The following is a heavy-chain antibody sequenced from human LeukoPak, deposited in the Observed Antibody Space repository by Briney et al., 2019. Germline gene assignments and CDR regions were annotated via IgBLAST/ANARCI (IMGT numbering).Heavy chain of an antibody. J-gene: IGHJ4*02. V-gene: IGHV3-23*01. D-gene: IGHD3-3*01. CDR3: AKDSPPYYDFWSGYYVID. CDR2: ISGSGGST. CDR1: GFTVSSNY. Sequence: GGSLRLSCAASGFTVSSNYMSWVRQAPGKGLEWVSAISGSGGSTYYADSVKGRFTISRDNSKNTLYLQMNSLRAEDTAVYYCAKDSPPYYDFWSGYYVIDWGQGTLVTVSS.